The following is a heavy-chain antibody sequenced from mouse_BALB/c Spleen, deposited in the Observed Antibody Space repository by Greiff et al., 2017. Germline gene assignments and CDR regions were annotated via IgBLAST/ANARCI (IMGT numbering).Heavy chain of an antibody. V-gene: IGHV2-2*02. CDR2: IWSGGST. D-gene: IGHD3-1*01. CDR1: GFSLTSYG. CDR3: ARNWARATSSFAY. Sequence: VQGVESGPGLVQPSQSLSITCTVSGFSLTSYGVHWVRQSPGKGLEWLGVIWSGGSTDYNAAFISRLSISKDNSKSQVFFKMNSLQANDTAIYYCARNWARATSSFAYWGQGTLVTVSA. J-gene: IGHJ3*01.